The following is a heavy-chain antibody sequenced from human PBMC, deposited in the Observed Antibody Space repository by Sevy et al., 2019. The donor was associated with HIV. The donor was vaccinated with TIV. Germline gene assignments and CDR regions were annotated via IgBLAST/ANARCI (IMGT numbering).Heavy chain of an antibody. CDR2: IHYSETT. J-gene: IGHJ5*02. V-gene: IGHV4-61*01. Sequence: SETLSLTCTVSGGSVSSDTYYWSWIRQPPGKGLEWIGYIHYSETTNYNSSLKSRVTISLETSKNQFSMRLSSVTAADTAVYYCARSPYGDSVNWFDPWGQGTLVTVSS. CDR1: GGSVSSDTYY. D-gene: IGHD4-17*01. CDR3: ARSPYGDSVNWFDP.